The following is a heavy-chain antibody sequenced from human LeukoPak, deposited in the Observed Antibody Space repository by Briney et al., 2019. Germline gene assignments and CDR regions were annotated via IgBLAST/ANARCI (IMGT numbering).Heavy chain of an antibody. J-gene: IGHJ6*03. CDR2: ISSSSSYI. V-gene: IGHV3-21*01. Sequence: ETLSLTCTVSGGSISSYYWSWIRQPPGKGLEWVSSISSSSSYIYYADSVKGRFTISRDNAKNSLYLQMNSLRAEDTAVYYCARGYIVVVPAAIRHYYYYMDVWGKGTTVTVSS. D-gene: IGHD2-2*02. CDR3: ARGYIVVVPAAIRHYYYYMDV. CDR1: GGSISSYY.